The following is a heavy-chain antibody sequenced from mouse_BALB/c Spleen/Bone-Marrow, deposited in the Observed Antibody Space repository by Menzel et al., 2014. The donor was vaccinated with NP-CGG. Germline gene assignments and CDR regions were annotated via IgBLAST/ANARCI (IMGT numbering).Heavy chain of an antibody. CDR3: AGGTGYYFDY. V-gene: IGHV3-8*02. CDR1: GDSITNAY. CDR2: ISYSGNT. Sequence: EVQLQQSGPSLVKPSQTLSLTCSVTGDSITNAYWNWIRKFPGNKIDYMGYISYSGNTYYNPSLKSRISITRDTSKNXFYLQLNSVTTEDTATYFCAGGTGYYFDYWGQGTTLTVSS. D-gene: IGHD3-3*01. J-gene: IGHJ2*01.